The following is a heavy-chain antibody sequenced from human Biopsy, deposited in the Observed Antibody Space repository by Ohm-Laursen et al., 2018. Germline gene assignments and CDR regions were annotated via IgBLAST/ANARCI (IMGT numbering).Heavy chain of an antibody. CDR3: ARLTRSTPTTGV. V-gene: IGHV1-2*02. J-gene: IGHJ4*02. CDR2: LNTNSGDT. D-gene: IGHD2-8*01. CDR1: GHIFTGYY. Sequence: SSVKVSCKASGHIFTGYYMHWVRQAPGQGLEWMGWLNTNSGDTEYAENFQGRVTMTRDTSISTAYMELSRLRSDDTAVYYCARLTRSTPTTGVWGQGTLVTVSS.